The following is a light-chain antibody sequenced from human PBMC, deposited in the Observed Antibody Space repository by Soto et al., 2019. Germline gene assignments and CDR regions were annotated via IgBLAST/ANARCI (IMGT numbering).Light chain of an antibody. CDR3: QQYGSTVFT. CDR1: ESVDKNY. CDR2: SAS. Sequence: EIVMTQSPATLSLSPGERATLSCRASESVDKNYLAWYQQKPGQAPRLLIYSASNRATGVPDRFSGSGSGTDFTLTISRLEPEDFAVYYCQQYGSTVFTFGPGTKVDL. V-gene: IGKV3-20*01. J-gene: IGKJ3*01.